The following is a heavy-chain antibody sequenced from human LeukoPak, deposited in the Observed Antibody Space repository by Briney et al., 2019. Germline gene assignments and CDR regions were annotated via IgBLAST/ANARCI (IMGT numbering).Heavy chain of an antibody. Sequence: ASVKVSCKASGYTFTGYYMHWVRQAPGQGLGWMGWINPNSGGTNYAQKFQGRVTMTRDTSISTAYMELSRLRSDDTAVYYCATDGVPGEDWFDPWGQGTLVTVSS. CDR1: GYTFTGYY. J-gene: IGHJ5*02. D-gene: IGHD7-27*01. CDR2: INPNSGGT. CDR3: ATDGVPGEDWFDP. V-gene: IGHV1-2*02.